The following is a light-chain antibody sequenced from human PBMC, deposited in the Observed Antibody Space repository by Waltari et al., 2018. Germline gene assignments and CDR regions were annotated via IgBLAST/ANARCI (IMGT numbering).Light chain of an antibody. CDR3: QKYDRLPAT. Sequence: EIVLTQSPGTLSLSPGERGTLSCRASQSVSRFLAWYQQKPGQAPRLLIYGASTRATGIPDRFSGSGSGTEFSLTISRLEPEDFAVYYCQKYDRLPATFGQGTKVEIK. J-gene: IGKJ1*01. CDR2: GAS. V-gene: IGKV3-20*01. CDR1: QSVSRF.